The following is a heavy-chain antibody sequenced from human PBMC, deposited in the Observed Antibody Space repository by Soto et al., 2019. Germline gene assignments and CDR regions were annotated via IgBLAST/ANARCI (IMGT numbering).Heavy chain of an antibody. V-gene: IGHV3-30*18. CDR3: AKDPAAGTDYYGMDV. Sequence: GGSLRLSCAASGFTFSSYGMHWVRQAPGKGLEWVAVISYDGSNKYYADSVKGRFTISRDNSKNTLYLQMNSLRAEDTAVYYCAKDPAAGTDYYGMDVWGQGTTVTVS. CDR1: GFTFSSYG. J-gene: IGHJ6*02. D-gene: IGHD6-13*01. CDR2: ISYDGSNK.